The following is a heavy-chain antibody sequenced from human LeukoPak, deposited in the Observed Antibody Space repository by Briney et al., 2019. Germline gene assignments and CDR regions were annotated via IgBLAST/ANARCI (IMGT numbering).Heavy chain of an antibody. CDR2: IRYDGSNK. D-gene: IGHD6-13*01. CDR1: GFTFSNYA. V-gene: IGHV3-30*02. Sequence: GGSLRLSCAASGFTFSNYAMSWVRQAPGKGLEWVAFIRYDGSNKYYADSVKGRFTISRDNSKNTLYLQMNSLRAEDTAVYYCATTPSSNWQLDYWGQGTLVTVFS. CDR3: ATTPSSNWQLDY. J-gene: IGHJ4*02.